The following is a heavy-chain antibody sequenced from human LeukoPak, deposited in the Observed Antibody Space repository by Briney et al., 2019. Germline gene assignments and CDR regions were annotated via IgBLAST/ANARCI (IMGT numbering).Heavy chain of an antibody. CDR2: INHSGST. V-gene: IGHV4-34*01. CDR1: GGSFSGYY. D-gene: IGHD2-2*02. CDR3: ARDPGLYCSRPSCNSTWSDP. J-gene: IGHJ5*02. Sequence: SETLSLTCAVYGGSFSGYYWSWIRQPPGKGLEWIGEINHSGSTNYNPSLESRVTISVDTSKNQFSLKLSSVTAADTAVYYVARDPGLYCSRPSCNSTWSDPWGQGTLVTVSS.